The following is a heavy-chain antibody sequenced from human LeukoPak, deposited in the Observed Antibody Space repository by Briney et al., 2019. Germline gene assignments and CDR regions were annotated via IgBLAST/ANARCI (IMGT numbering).Heavy chain of an antibody. D-gene: IGHD2-15*01. CDR1: GYTFTSYA. J-gene: IGHJ6*04. Sequence: ASVKVSCKASGYTFTSYAMNWVRQAPGQGLEWMGGIIPLFGTPDYAQKFQDRLTITADKSTSTAYMELGSLRSEDTAVYYCASATLRCSGGSCYEMDVWGKGTTVTVSS. CDR2: IIPLFGTP. CDR3: ASATLRCSGGSCYEMDV. V-gene: IGHV1-69*06.